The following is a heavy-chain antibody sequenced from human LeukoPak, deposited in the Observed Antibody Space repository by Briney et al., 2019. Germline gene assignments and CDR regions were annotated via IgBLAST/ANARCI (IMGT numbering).Heavy chain of an antibody. CDR3: ARAYHEDCYFDF. J-gene: IGHJ4*02. CDR1: TFSFSDYP. Sequence: GGSLRLSCAASTFSFSDYPLHWVRQAPGKGLEWVAVISYDGDDQYYAHSVKGRFTISRDNSKNTLYLQMDSLISDDTAVYYCARAYHEDCYFDFWGQGTLVIVSS. D-gene: IGHD3/OR15-3a*01. CDR2: ISYDGDDQ. V-gene: IGHV3-30*08.